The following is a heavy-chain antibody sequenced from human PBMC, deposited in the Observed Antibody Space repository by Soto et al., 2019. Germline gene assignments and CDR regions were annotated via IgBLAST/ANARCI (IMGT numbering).Heavy chain of an antibody. CDR3: VRSGYYPHYYYYGMDV. J-gene: IGHJ6*02. CDR2: IIPIFGTA. D-gene: IGHD3-3*01. V-gene: IGHV1-69*13. Sequence: SVKVSCKASGGTFSSYAISWVRQAPGQGLEWMGGIIPIFGTANYAQKFQGRVTITADESTSTAYMELSSLRSEDTAVYYCVRSGYYPHYYYYGMDVWGQGTTVTVSS. CDR1: GGTFSSYA.